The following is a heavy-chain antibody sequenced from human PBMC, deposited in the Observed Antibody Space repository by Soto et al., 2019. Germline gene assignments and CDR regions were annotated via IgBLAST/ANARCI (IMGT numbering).Heavy chain of an antibody. Sequence: GASVKVSCKASGGTFSSYAISWVRQAPGQGLEWMGWSNPNSGGTNYAQKFQGRVTMTRDTSISTAYMELSRLRSDDTAVYYCARAPLRSLSGMDVWGQGTTVTVSS. D-gene: IGHD3-16*02. V-gene: IGHV1-2*02. J-gene: IGHJ6*02. CDR3: ARAPLRSLSGMDV. CDR1: GGTFSSYA. CDR2: SNPNSGGT.